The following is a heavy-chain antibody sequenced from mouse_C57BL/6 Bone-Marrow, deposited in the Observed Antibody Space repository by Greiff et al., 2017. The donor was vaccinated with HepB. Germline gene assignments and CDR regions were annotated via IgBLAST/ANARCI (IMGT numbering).Heavy chain of an antibody. CDR2: IGGVGST. Sequence: VMLVESGPGLVAPSQSLSITCTVSGFSLTSYGVHWVRQSPGKGLEWLGVIGGVGSTNYNSTLKSRLRISKDNSKSHVFLKMNSLHTDDTATDYCASVYYGRSRDYAMDYWGQGTSVTVSS. CDR1: GFSLTSYG. CDR3: ASVYYGRSRDYAMDY. D-gene: IGHD1-1*01. J-gene: IGHJ4*01. V-gene: IGHV2-6*01.